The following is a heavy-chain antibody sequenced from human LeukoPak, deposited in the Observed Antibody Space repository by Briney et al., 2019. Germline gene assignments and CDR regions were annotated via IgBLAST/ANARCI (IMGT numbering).Heavy chain of an antibody. CDR1: GYTFDDYT. CDR3: AKDGGSGATRPIDF. J-gene: IGHJ4*02. CDR2: ISWDGVST. D-gene: IGHD1-26*01. V-gene: IGHV3-43*01. Sequence: GGSLRLSCAASGYTFDDYTMHWVRQAPGKGLEWVSLISWDGVSTYYADSVKGRFTISRDNSKNSLYLQLNSLRTEDTAFYYCAKDGGSGATRPIDFWGQGTLVTVSS.